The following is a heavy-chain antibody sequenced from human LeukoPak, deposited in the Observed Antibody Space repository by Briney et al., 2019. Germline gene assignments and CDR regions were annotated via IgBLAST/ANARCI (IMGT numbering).Heavy chain of an antibody. CDR3: ARDYKHDYDLGY. CDR2: IKQDGSEK. V-gene: IGHV3-7*01. CDR1: GFTFSSYW. D-gene: IGHD3-3*01. Sequence: GGSLSLSCAASGFTFSSYWMSWVRQAPGKGLQWVANIKQDGSEKYYVDSVKGRFTISRDDAKNSLYLQMNSLRAEDTAVYYCARDYKHDYDLGYWGQGTLVTVSS. J-gene: IGHJ4*02.